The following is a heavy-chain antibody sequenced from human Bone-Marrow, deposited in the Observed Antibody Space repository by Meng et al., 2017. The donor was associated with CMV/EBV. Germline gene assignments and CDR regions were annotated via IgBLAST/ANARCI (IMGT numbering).Heavy chain of an antibody. CDR2: ISSSSTI. V-gene: IGHV3-69-1*02. Sequence: GESLKISCAASGFTFSDYYMNWVRQAPGKGLGWVSSISSSSTIYYADSVKGRFTISRDNAKNSLYLQMNSLRAEDTAVYYCARAPSGYNWFDPWGQGTLVTVSS. J-gene: IGHJ5*02. D-gene: IGHD7-27*01. CDR1: GFTFSDYY. CDR3: ARAPSGYNWFDP.